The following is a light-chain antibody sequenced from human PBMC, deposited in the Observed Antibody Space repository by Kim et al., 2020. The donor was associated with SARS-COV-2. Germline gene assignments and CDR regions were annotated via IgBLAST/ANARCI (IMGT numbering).Light chain of an antibody. CDR3: QQRSNWPLT. V-gene: IGKV3-11*01. Sequence: LSPGGRATLSCRASQSVSSYLAWYQQKPGQAPRLLIYGASNRATGIPARFSGSGSGTDFTLTISSLEPEDFAVYYCQQRSNWPLTFGGGTKVDIK. J-gene: IGKJ4*01. CDR1: QSVSSY. CDR2: GAS.